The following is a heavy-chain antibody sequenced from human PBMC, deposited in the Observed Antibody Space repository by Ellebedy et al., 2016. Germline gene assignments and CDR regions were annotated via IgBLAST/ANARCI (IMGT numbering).Heavy chain of an antibody. CDR2: IYYTGTT. CDR1: GGSISRYY. CDR3: ARIGGVSFGERPIDY. J-gene: IGHJ4*02. D-gene: IGHD3-10*01. Sequence: GSLRLSCIVSGGSISRYYGSWIRQPPGRGLEWIGNIYYTGTTNYNPSLQSRVTISLDTSKNQFSLRLTSVTAADTAVYYCARIGGVSFGERPIDYWGQGTLVTVSS. V-gene: IGHV4-59*01.